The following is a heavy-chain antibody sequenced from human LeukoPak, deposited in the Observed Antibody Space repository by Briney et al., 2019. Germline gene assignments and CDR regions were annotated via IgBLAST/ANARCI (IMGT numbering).Heavy chain of an antibody. CDR1: GGSFSGYS. V-gene: IGHV4-34*01. Sequence: TSETLSLTSAVYGGSFSGYSWSWIRQPPGKGLEWIGEINHSGSTNYNPSLKSRVTISVDTSKNQFSLKLSSVTAADTAVYYCAYYGSGSSRFGYWGQGTLVTVSS. D-gene: IGHD3-10*01. CDR2: INHSGST. J-gene: IGHJ4*02. CDR3: AYYGSGSSRFGY.